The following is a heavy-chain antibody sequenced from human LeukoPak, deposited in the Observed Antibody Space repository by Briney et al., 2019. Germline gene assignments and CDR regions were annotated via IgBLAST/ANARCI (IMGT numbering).Heavy chain of an antibody. CDR1: GFTFSGSA. CDR3: TRPMVRGDITEY. J-gene: IGHJ4*01. V-gene: IGHV3-73*01. D-gene: IGHD3-10*01. CDR2: IRSKANSYAT. Sequence: GGSLRLSCAAAGFTFSGSAMHWVRQASGKGLEGVGRIRSKANSYATAYAASVKGRFTISRDDSKNTAYLQMNSLKTEDTAVYYCTRPMVRGDITEYWGPGTLVTVSS.